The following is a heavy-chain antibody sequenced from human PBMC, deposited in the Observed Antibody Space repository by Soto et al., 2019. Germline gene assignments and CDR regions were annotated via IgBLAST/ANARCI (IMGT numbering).Heavy chain of an antibody. CDR3: ARAVGDIVVVPAAGGMYV. V-gene: IGHV1-46*01. J-gene: IGHJ6*02. D-gene: IGHD2-2*01. CDR1: GYTFTSYY. CDR2: INPSGGST. Sequence: ASVKVSCEASGYTFTSYYMDWVRQAPGQGLEWMGIINPSGGSTSYAQKFQGRVTMTRDTSTRTVYMELSSLRSEDTAVYYCARAVGDIVVVPAAGGMYVWGQGTTVTLSS.